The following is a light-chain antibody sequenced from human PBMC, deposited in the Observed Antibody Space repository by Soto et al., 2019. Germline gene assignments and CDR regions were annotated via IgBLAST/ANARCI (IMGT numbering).Light chain of an antibody. Sequence: EIVMAQSPATLSVSPGERATLSCRASQSINNKLAWYQQKPGRVPRLLIYDISTRATGIPARFSGSGSGTEFTLTISSLQSEDFAIYYCQKYYNWPPYTFGQGTKLEIK. CDR3: QKYYNWPPYT. CDR1: QSINNK. V-gene: IGKV3-15*01. J-gene: IGKJ2*01. CDR2: DIS.